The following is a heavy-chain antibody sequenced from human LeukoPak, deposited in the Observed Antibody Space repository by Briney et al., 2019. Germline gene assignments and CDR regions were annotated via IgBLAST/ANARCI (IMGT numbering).Heavy chain of an antibody. CDR2: IYTSGST. Sequence: SETLSLTCTVSGGSISSYYWSWIRQPAGKGLEWIGRIYTSGSTNYNPSLKSRVTMSVDTSKNQFSLKLSSVTAADTAVYYCARLRVDGPLSYYYMDVWGKGTTVTISS. CDR3: ARLRVDGPLSYYYMDV. D-gene: IGHD3-9*01. J-gene: IGHJ6*03. V-gene: IGHV4-4*07. CDR1: GGSISSYY.